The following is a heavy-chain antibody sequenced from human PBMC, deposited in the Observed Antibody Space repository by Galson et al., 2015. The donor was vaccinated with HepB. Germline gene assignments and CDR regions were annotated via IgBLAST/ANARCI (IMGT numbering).Heavy chain of an antibody. J-gene: IGHJ4*02. CDR3: TREVGQQLVLEYSYFDY. D-gene: IGHD6-13*01. CDR2: INAGNGNT. Sequence: SVKVSCKASGYTFTSYAMHWARQAPGQRLEWRGWINAGNGNTKYSQKFQGRVTITRDTSASTAYMELSSLRSEDTAVYYCTREVGQQLVLEYSYFDYWGQGTLVTVSS. V-gene: IGHV1-3*01. CDR1: GYTFTSYA.